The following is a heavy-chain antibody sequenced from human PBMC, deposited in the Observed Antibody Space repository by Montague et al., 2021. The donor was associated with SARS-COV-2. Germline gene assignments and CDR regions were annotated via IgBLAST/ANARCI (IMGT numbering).Heavy chain of an antibody. Sequence: SETLSLTCTVTVASVISDKYYWSWIRQPPGKGLEWIGFIYDSGSTSYNPSLHSRVTISIDTSKNQFSLNLMSVTPADTAVYYCVKGSGYPWGQGTLVTVSS. J-gene: IGHJ5*02. CDR1: VASVISDKYY. V-gene: IGHV4-61*01. D-gene: IGHD3-22*01. CDR3: VKGSGYP. CDR2: IYDSGST.